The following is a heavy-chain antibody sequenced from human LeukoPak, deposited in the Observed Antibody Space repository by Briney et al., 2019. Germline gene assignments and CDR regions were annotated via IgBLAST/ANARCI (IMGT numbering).Heavy chain of an antibody. CDR3: ARRDYDSSGYAAL. CDR1: GGSISSGSYY. V-gene: IGHV4-39*01. CDR2: IYHSGST. Sequence: SETLSLTCTVSGGSISSGSYYWGWIRQPPGKGLEWVGSIYHSGSTYYNPSLKSRVTISVDTSKNQFSLKLSSVTAADTAVYYWARRDYDSSGYAALWGQGTLVTVSS. J-gene: IGHJ4*02. D-gene: IGHD3-22*01.